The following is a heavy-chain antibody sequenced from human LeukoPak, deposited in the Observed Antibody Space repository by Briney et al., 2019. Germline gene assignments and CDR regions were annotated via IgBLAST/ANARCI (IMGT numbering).Heavy chain of an antibody. Sequence: ASVKVSCKASGYTFTSYGISWVRQAPGQGLKWMGWISAYNGNTNYAQKLQGRVTMTTDTSTSTAYMELRSLRSDDTAVYYCARDLGRYYDSSGSGAYFDYWGQGTLVTVSS. D-gene: IGHD3-22*01. J-gene: IGHJ4*02. V-gene: IGHV1-18*01. CDR3: ARDLGRYYDSSGSGAYFDY. CDR1: GYTFTSYG. CDR2: ISAYNGNT.